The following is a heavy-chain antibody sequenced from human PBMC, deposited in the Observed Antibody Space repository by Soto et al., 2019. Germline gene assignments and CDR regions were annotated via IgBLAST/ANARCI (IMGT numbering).Heavy chain of an antibody. CDR2: ISAYNTNT. CDR1: GYTFTSYG. CDR3: ARDRLGATGDY. V-gene: IGHV1-18*01. Sequence: ASVEVSCKASGYTFTSYGISWVRQAPGQGLEWMGWISAYNTNTNYAQKLQGRVTMTTDTSTSTSYMELRSLRSDDTAVYFCARDRLGATGDYWGQGTLVTVSS. J-gene: IGHJ4*02. D-gene: IGHD1-26*01.